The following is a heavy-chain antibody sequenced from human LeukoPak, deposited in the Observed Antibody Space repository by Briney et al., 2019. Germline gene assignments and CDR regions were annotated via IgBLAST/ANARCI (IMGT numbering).Heavy chain of an antibody. J-gene: IGHJ3*02. V-gene: IGHV4-59*11. CDR2: ISYIGST. Sequence: SETLSLTCTVSDDSFSSRYWTWIRQPPGKGLEWICYISYIGSTNYNPSLKSRVTISVDTSKNQFPLKVSSVTAADTAVYYCARDPTTVTTGFDIWGQGTLVTVSS. D-gene: IGHD4-17*01. CDR3: ARDPTTVTTGFDI. CDR1: DDSFSSRY.